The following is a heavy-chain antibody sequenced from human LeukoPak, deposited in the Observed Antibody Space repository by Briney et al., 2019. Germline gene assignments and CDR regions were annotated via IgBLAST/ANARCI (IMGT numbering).Heavy chain of an antibody. CDR1: GFTVSSNS. CDR2: IYSGGST. D-gene: IGHD4-11*01. CDR3: AREGTV. J-gene: IGHJ4*02. V-gene: IGHV3-66*01. Sequence: PAGSLRLSCAASGFTVSSNSMSWVRQAPGKGLEWVSIIYSGGSTYNADSVKGRFTISRDNSKNTLYLQMNSLRAEDTAVYYCAREGTVRGQGTMVSVSS.